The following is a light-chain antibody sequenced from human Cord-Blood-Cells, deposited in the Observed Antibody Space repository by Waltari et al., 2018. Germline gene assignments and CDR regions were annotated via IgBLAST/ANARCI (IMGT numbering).Light chain of an antibody. CDR2: DAS. J-gene: IGKJ4*01. Sequence: EIVLTQSPATLSLSPGERATLSCRTSQSVSSYLAWYQQKHGQAPRLLIYDASNRANGIPTTFSVSGSGSDFTLTISSLEPEDFAFYYYQHRRHWHRPLTFGGGTKVDIK. CDR1: QSVSSY. V-gene: IGKV3-11*01. CDR3: QHRRHWHRPLT.